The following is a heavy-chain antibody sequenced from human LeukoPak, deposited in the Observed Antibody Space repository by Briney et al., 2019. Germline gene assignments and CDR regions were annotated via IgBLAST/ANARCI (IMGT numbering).Heavy chain of an antibody. CDR3: VRIRGLGLFDY. J-gene: IGHJ4*02. CDR1: GDSVSNNRAS. V-gene: IGHV6-1*01. CDR2: TYYRSQWFD. Sequence: SQTLSLTCAISGDSVSNNRASWGWITQSPSRGLEWLGRTYYRSQWFDDYAPSLRSRITLNPDRSKNQFSLQLTSVTPEDTAVYYCVRIRGLGLFDYWGQGTLVTVSS. D-gene: IGHD1-26*01.